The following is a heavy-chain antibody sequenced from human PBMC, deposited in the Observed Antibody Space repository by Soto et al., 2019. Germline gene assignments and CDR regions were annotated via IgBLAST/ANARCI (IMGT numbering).Heavy chain of an antibody. CDR1: GFTFNTFE. V-gene: IGHV3-48*03. D-gene: IGHD2-8*02. CDR3: ARELLGSGRAFDH. J-gene: IGHJ4*02. CDR2: ITGDSGTT. Sequence: GGSLRLSCAASGFTFNTFEMNWVRQAPGKGLEWVSYITGDSGTTYYAGSVQGRFTISRDNAKSSLFLHMSSLTADDTAVYYCARELLGSGRAFDHWGRGTLVTVSS.